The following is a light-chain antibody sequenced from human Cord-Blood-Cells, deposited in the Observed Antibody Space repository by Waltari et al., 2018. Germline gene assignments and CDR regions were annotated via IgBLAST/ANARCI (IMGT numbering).Light chain of an antibody. CDR1: QDISNY. Sequence: IHMTQSPTSLSAYVRDRVHITCQASQDISNYLNWYQQKPGKAPKLLIYDASNLETGVPSRFSGSGSGTDFTFTISSLQPEDIATYYCQQYDNLPLTFGQGTKLEIK. CDR2: DAS. J-gene: IGKJ2*01. V-gene: IGKV1-33*01. CDR3: QQYDNLPLT.